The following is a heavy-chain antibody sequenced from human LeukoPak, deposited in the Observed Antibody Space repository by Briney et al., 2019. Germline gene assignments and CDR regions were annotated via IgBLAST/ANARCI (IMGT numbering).Heavy chain of an antibody. CDR1: GFTFSSYG. CDR2: IRYDGSNK. Sequence: GGSLRLSCAASGFTFSSYGIHWVRQAPGKGLEWVAFIRYDGSNKYYTDSVKGRFTISRDNSENTLYLQMNSLRAEDTAVYYCAKSDYDFLTAASWDYWGRGTLVTVSS. D-gene: IGHD3-9*01. CDR3: AKSDYDFLTAASWDY. J-gene: IGHJ4*02. V-gene: IGHV3-30*02.